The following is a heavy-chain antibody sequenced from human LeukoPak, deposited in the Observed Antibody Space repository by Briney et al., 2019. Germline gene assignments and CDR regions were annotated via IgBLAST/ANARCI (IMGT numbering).Heavy chain of an antibody. Sequence: TSETLSLTCIVSGSSVSTFYWSWLRQSPGTRLEWIGFVHDTGSTAYNPSLKSRVTISLETSKNQLSLMLTSVTAADTAMYYCARGSTDVYWYLDVWGRGTLVTVSS. CDR3: ARGSTDVYWYLDV. D-gene: IGHD1-26*01. CDR2: VHDTGST. J-gene: IGHJ2*01. V-gene: IGHV4-59*02. CDR1: GSSVSTFY.